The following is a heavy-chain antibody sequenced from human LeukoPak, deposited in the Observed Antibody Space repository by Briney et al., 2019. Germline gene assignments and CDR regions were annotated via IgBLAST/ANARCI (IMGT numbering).Heavy chain of an antibody. CDR1: GGSISSYY. CDR3: ARAQPSTWLVPKTNWFDP. V-gene: IGHV4-59*01. Sequence: SETLSLTCPVYGGSISSYYWSWIRQPPGKGLEWIGYLYYSGSTNYNPSLKSRVTISVDTSKNQFSLKLSSVTAADTAVYYCARAQPSTWLVPKTNWFDPWGQGTLVTVSS. CDR2: LYYSGST. D-gene: IGHD6-19*01. J-gene: IGHJ5*02.